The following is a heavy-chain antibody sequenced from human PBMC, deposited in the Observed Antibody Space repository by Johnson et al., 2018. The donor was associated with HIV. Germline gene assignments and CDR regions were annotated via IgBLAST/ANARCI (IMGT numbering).Heavy chain of an antibody. CDR3: AFESGSYFRHAFDV. J-gene: IGHJ3*01. Sequence: VQLVESGGGLVQPGGSLRLSCAASGFNFGGYWMSWVRQAPGKGLEWVANIKQDGSEKYYVDSVKGRFTISRDNAKDSLYLQMNSLRSEDTAVYSCAFESGSYFRHAFDVWGQVTMVTVSS. CDR2: IKQDGSEK. V-gene: IGHV3-7*05. CDR1: GFNFGGYW. D-gene: IGHD1-26*01.